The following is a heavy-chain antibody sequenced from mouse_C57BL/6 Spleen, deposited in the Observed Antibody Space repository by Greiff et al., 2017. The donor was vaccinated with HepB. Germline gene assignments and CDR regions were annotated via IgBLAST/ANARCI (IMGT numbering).Heavy chain of an antibody. CDR2: IYPGSGST. J-gene: IGHJ4*01. Sequence: VQLQQPGAELVKPGASVKMSCKASGYPFTSYWITWVKQRPGQGLEWIGDIYPGSGSTNYNEKFQSKATLTVDTSSSTAYMQLSILTSEDSAVYYCARRRTGTDYYAMGYWGQGTSVTVSS. V-gene: IGHV1-55*01. D-gene: IGHD4-1*01. CDR3: ARRRTGTDYYAMGY. CDR1: GYPFTSYW.